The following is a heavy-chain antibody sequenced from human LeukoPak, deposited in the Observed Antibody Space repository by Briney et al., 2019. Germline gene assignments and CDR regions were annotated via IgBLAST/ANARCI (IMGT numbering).Heavy chain of an antibody. J-gene: IGHJ4*02. Sequence: GRSLRLSCAASVFTFSSYGMHWGRQGPGKGLEWVAVIWYDGSNKYYADSVKGRFTISRDHSKNTLYLQRNSLRAEDTAGYYCARVPASAMSAFFDYWGQGTLATVSS. D-gene: IGHD2-2*01. V-gene: IGHV3-33*01. CDR2: IWYDGSNK. CDR1: VFTFSSYG. CDR3: ARVPASAMSAFFDY.